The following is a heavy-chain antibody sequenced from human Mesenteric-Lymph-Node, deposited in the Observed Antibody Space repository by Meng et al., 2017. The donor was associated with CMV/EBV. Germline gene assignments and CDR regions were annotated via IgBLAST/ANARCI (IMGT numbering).Heavy chain of an antibody. Sequence: GESLKISCAASGFTFTTYGMHWVRQAPGKGLEWVAFIADDGGSNKDYADSVKVRFTISRDNSKNTVYLQMNSLRDEDTAVYYCAKDGSRVTAAGTYFHYWGQGTLVTVSS. J-gene: IGHJ4*02. CDR3: AKDGSRVTAAGTYFHY. V-gene: IGHV3-30*02. D-gene: IGHD6-13*01. CDR1: GFTFTTYG. CDR2: IADDGGSNK.